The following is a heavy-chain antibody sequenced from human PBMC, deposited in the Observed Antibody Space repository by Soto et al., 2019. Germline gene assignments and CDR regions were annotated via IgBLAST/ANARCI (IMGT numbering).Heavy chain of an antibody. Sequence: SETLSLTCAVYGGSFSGYYWSWVRQPPGQGLDWIGEIYHSGSTNYNPSLKSRLTISVDKSKNQFSLKLSSVTAADTAVYYCARGGTGSIDYWGQGTLVTVSS. V-gene: IGHV4-34*01. J-gene: IGHJ4*02. D-gene: IGHD1-26*01. CDR1: GGSFSGYY. CDR3: ARGGTGSIDY. CDR2: IYHSGST.